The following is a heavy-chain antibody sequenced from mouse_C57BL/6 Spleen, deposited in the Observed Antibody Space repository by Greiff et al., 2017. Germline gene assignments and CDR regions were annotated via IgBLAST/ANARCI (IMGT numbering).Heavy chain of an antibody. D-gene: IGHD1-1*01. Sequence: EVMLVESGEGLVKPGGSLKLSCAASGFTFSSYAMSWVRQTPEKRLEWVAYISSGGDYIYYADTVKGRVTISRDNARNTLYLQMRSLKSEDTAMYYCTREYYGSGDYWGQGTTLTVSS. J-gene: IGHJ2*01. V-gene: IGHV5-9-1*02. CDR2: ISSGGDYI. CDR3: TREYYGSGDY. CDR1: GFTFSSYA.